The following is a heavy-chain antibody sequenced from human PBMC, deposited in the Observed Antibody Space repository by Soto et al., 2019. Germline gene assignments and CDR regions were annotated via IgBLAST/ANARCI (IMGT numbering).Heavy chain of an antibody. Sequence: QVQLQESGPGLVKPSETLSLTCTVSGDSISSSYWTWIRQPPGKGLEWIGYIYYSGTTNYNPSLKSRVTISVDTSKNQFSLKLSSVTAADTAVYYCARDSSGYYTFDFWGQGTLVTVSS. J-gene: IGHJ4*02. CDR3: ARDSSGYYTFDF. D-gene: IGHD3-22*01. CDR1: GDSISSSY. CDR2: IYYSGTT. V-gene: IGHV4-59*01.